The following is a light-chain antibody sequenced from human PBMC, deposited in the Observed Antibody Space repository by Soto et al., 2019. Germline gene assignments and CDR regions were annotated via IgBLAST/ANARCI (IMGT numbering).Light chain of an antibody. V-gene: IGLV1-40*01. CDR2: GNS. Sequence: QAVVTQPPSVSGAPGQRVTISCTGSSSNIGAGYHVHWYQQLPGTAPKLLIYGNSNRPSGVPDRFSGSKSGTSASLAITGSQAEDEADYYCQSDDSNLRGIFGGGTKLTVL. CDR1: SSNIGAGYH. CDR3: QSDDSNLRGI. J-gene: IGLJ2*01.